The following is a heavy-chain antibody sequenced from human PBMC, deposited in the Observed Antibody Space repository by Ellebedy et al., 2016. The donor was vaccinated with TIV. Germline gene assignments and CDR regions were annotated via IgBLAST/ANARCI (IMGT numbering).Heavy chain of an antibody. V-gene: IGHV3-23*01. Sequence: GGSLRLSXAASGFTFDDYAMSWVRQAPGKGLEWVSAISGSGGSTYYADSVKGRFTISRDNSKNTLYLQMNSLRAEDTAVYYCASLSPIPPFDYWGQGTLVTVSS. J-gene: IGHJ4*02. CDR3: ASLSPIPPFDY. CDR1: GFTFDDYA. CDR2: ISGSGGST. D-gene: IGHD2-2*02.